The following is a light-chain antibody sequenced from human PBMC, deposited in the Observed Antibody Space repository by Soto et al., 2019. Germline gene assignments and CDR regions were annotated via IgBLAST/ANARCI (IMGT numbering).Light chain of an antibody. CDR3: SSYTSSRTYV. CDR1: SSDVGGYNY. J-gene: IGLJ1*01. V-gene: IGLV2-14*01. Sequence: QSVLTQPASVSGSPGQSITISCTGTSSDVGGYNYVSWYQQHPGKAPKLMIYEVSNRPSGVSNRFSGSKSGNTASLTISGLPAEDEADYYCSSYTSSRTYVFGTGNKVTVL. CDR2: EVS.